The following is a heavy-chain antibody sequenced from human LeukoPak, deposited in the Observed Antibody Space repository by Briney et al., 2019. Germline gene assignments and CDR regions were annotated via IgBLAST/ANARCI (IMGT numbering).Heavy chain of an antibody. J-gene: IGHJ4*02. Sequence: GGSLRLSCAASRFTFSSYSMNWVRQAPGKGLEWVSSISSSSSYIYYADSVKGRFTISRDNAKNSLYLQMNSLRAEDTAVYYCARDPQTIKREMATISFFDYWGQGTLVTVSS. D-gene: IGHD5-24*01. CDR1: RFTFSSYS. CDR3: ARDPQTIKREMATISFFDY. V-gene: IGHV3-21*01. CDR2: ISSSSSYI.